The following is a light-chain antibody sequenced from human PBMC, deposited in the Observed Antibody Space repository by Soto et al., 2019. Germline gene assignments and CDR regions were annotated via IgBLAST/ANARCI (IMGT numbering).Light chain of an antibody. CDR3: SSFTGSDNP. J-gene: IGLJ2*01. CDR2: GNG. Sequence: QSVLTQPPSVSGAPGQRVTISCTGSSSNIGAGHDVHWYQQLPGTAPKLLIYGNGNRPSGVPDRFSGSKSGTSASLAITGLQAEDEADYYCSSFTGSDNPFGGGTKLTVL. CDR1: SSNIGAGHD. V-gene: IGLV1-40*01.